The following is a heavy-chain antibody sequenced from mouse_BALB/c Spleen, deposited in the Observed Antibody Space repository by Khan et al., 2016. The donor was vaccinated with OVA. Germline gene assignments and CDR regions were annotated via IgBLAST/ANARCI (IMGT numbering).Heavy chain of an antibody. V-gene: IGHV1-18*01. CDR3: ASGGFGSPFAY. CDR1: GYPFTDYN. Sequence: VRLQQSGPELVKPGASVKIPCKASGYPFTDYNMDWVKQSHGKSLEWIGDITPNNGGTIYNQKFKGKATLTVDKSSSTAYMELRSLTSEDTAVYYCASGGFGSPFAYGGQGTLVTVSA. D-gene: IGHD1-1*01. J-gene: IGHJ3*01. CDR2: ITPNNGGT.